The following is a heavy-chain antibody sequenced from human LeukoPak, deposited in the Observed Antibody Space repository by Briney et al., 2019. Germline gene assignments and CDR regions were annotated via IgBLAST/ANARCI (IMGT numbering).Heavy chain of an antibody. Sequence: APVKVSCKASGYTFTSYGISWVRQAPGQGLEWMGWISAYNGNTNYAQKLQGRVTMTTDTSTSTAYMELRSLRSDDTAVYYCARWRYYDFWSGYYGVGEIDYWGQGTLVTVSS. CDR2: ISAYNGNT. V-gene: IGHV1-18*01. CDR3: ARWRYYDFWSGYYGVGEIDY. D-gene: IGHD3-3*01. J-gene: IGHJ4*02. CDR1: GYTFTSYG.